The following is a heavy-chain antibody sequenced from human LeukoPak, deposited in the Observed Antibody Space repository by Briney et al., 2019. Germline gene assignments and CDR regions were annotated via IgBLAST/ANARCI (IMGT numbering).Heavy chain of an antibody. CDR3: STSSIAARPRYYYYYYMDV. CDR1: GGSISSSSYY. CDR2: IYYSGST. Sequence: PSETLSLTCTVSGGSISSSSYYWGWIRQPPGKGLEWIGSIYYSGSTYYNPSLKSRVTISVDTSKNQFSLKLSSVTAADTAVHYCSTSSIAARPRYYYYYYMDVWGKGTTVTVSS. V-gene: IGHV4-39*01. J-gene: IGHJ6*03. D-gene: IGHD6-6*01.